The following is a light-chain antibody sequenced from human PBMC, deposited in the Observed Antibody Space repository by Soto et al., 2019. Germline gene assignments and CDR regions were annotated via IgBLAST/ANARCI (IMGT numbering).Light chain of an antibody. Sequence: QSALTQPPSVSGSPGQSVTISCTGTSSDVGSYNRLSWYQQPPGTAPKLIMYEVNTRPSGVPDRFSGSNSGSTASLTISGLQAEDEADYYCSLYISGSTYVFGTGTKVTVL. V-gene: IGLV2-18*01. CDR1: SSDVGSYNR. J-gene: IGLJ1*01. CDR3: SLYISGSTYV. CDR2: EVN.